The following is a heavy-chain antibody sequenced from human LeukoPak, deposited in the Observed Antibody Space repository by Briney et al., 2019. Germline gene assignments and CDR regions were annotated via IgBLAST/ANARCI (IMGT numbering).Heavy chain of an antibody. Sequence: GGSLRLSCAASGFTFSTCAMGWVRQAPGKGLGWVSAISGSGGSTFYADSVKGRFTISRDNSKNTVYLQMSGLRAEDTALYYCAKAHCSPTSCSRIDYGGQGTLVTVSS. V-gene: IGHV3-23*01. D-gene: IGHD2-2*01. CDR3: AKAHCSPTSCSRIDY. CDR1: GFTFSTCA. J-gene: IGHJ4*02. CDR2: ISGSGGST.